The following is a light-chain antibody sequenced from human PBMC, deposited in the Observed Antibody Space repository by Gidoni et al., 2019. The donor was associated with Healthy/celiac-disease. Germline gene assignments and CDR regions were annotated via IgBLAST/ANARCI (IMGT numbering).Light chain of an antibody. CDR2: KAS. V-gene: IGKV1-5*03. CDR1: HSISSW. J-gene: IGKJ2*01. Sequence: DIQLTQSPSTLSASVGDRVTITCRASHSISSWLAWYQQKPGKAPKLLIYKASSLESGVPSRFSGSGSGTEFTLTISSLQPDDFATYYCQQYNSYSPATFGQGTKLEIK. CDR3: QQYNSYSPAT.